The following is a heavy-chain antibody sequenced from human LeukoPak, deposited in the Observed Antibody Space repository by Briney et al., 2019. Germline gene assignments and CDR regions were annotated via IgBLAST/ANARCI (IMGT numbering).Heavy chain of an antibody. J-gene: IGHJ4*02. V-gene: IGHV3-23*01. CDR1: LVTFRSYA. CDR3: AKDLCGGGSDFSFDY. CDR2: ICGSGGST. D-gene: IGHD1-26*01. Sequence: GGSLRVSCAHSLVTFRSYAMSWVRQAPGKRLEWGSAICGSGGSTYYADSVKGPFTISRDNSKNTLYLQIYSFRDENTAVYYCAKDLCGGGSDFSFDYWGQGTLVTVSS.